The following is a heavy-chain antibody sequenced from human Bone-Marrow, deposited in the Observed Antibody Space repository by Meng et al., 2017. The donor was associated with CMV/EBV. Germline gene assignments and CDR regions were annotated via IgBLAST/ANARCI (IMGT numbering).Heavy chain of an antibody. D-gene: IGHD2-2*03. V-gene: IGHV4-34*01. CDR2: INHSGST. Sequence: SETLSLTCAVYGGSFSGYYWSWIRQPPGKGLEWIGEINHSGSTNYNPSLKSRVTISVDTSKNQFSLKLSSVTAADTAVYYCARVGGYCSSTSCYDRGYNYYYGMDVWGQGTTVTVSS. J-gene: IGHJ6*02. CDR3: ARVGGYCSSTSCYDRGYNYYYGMDV. CDR1: GGSFSGYY.